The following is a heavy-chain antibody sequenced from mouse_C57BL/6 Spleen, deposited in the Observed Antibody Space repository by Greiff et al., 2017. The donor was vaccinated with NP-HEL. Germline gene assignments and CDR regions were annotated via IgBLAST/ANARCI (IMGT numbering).Heavy chain of an antibody. D-gene: IGHD3-2*02. V-gene: IGHV1-19*01. CDR2: INPYNGGT. J-gene: IGHJ4*01. CDR3: ARERTAQAYPYAMDY. Sequence: EVQLQQSGPVLVKPGASVKMSCKASGYTFTDYYMNWVKQSHGKSLEWIGVINPYNGGTSYNQKFKGKATLTVDKSSSTAYMELNSLTSEDSAVYYCARERTAQAYPYAMDYWGQGTSVTVSS. CDR1: GYTFTDYY.